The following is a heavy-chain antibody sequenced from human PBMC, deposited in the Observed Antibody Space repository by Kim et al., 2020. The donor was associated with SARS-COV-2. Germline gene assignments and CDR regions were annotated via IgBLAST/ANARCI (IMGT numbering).Heavy chain of an antibody. CDR1: GYTFTGYY. V-gene: IGHV1-2*06. CDR3: ARVLQSGSNYYDSSGYLLDY. J-gene: IGHJ4*02. Sequence: ASVKVSCKASGYTFTGYYMHWVRQAPGQGLEWMGRINPNSGGTNYAQKFQGRVTMTRDTSISTAYMELSRLRSDDTAVYYCARVLQSGSNYYDSSGYLLDYWGQGTLVTVSS. CDR2: INPNSGGT. D-gene: IGHD3-22*01.